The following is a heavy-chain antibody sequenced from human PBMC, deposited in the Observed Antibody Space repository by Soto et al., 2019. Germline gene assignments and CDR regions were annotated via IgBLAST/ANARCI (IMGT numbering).Heavy chain of an antibody. Sequence: GGSLRLSCAASGFTFSDYYMSWIRQAPGKGLEWVSYISSSGSTTYYADSVKGRFTISRDNSKNTLYLQMNSLRAEDTAVYYCAKLRGYSGYTLPDYWGQGTLVTVSS. D-gene: IGHD5-12*01. J-gene: IGHJ4*02. CDR1: GFTFSDYY. CDR2: ISSSGSTT. CDR3: AKLRGYSGYTLPDY. V-gene: IGHV3-11*01.